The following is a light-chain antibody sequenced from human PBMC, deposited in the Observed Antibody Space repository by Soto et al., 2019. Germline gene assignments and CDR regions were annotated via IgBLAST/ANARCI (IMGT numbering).Light chain of an antibody. CDR1: SSDVGGHNH. V-gene: IGLV2-14*01. Sequence: QSALTQPASVSGSPGQSITISCTGTSSDVGGHNHVSLYPQHTGKAPKLMIYEVSNRPSGVSIRFSGSKSGNTASLTISGLQDEDEAYYYCSSYTSSRTWVFGGGTKLTVL. CDR2: EVS. J-gene: IGLJ3*02. CDR3: SSYTSSRTWV.